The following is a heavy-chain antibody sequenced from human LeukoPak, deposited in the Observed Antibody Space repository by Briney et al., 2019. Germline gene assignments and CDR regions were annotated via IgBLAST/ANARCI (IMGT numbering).Heavy chain of an antibody. J-gene: IGHJ5*02. Sequence: PGGSLRLSCAASGFTFSSYAMGWVRQAPGKGLEWVSTIGGSGDGTYYADSVKGRFTISRDNSKNTLSLQMNSLRAEDTAVYYCAKRYYYDTRGNPGGLDPWGQGTLVTVSS. CDR1: GFTFSSYA. V-gene: IGHV3-23*01. CDR3: AKRYYYDTRGNPGGLDP. D-gene: IGHD3-22*01. CDR2: IGGSGDGT.